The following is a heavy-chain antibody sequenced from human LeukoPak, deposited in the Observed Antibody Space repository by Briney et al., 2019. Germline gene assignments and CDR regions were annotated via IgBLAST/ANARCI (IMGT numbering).Heavy chain of an antibody. J-gene: IGHJ4*02. V-gene: IGHV3-7*01. Sequence: GGSLRLSCAASGFTFSSYWMTWVRQAPGKGLEWVANIKQDASQRYYVDSVKGRFTISRDNAKNSLYLQMNSLRAEDTAVYYCATPTAGTWHFDYWGQGTLVTVSS. CDR2: IKQDASQR. CDR1: GFTFSSYW. D-gene: IGHD1-1*01. CDR3: ATPTAGTWHFDY.